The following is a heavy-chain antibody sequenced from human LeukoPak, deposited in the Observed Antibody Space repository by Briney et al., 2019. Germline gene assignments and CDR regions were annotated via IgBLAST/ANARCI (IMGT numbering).Heavy chain of an antibody. CDR1: GYTFTSYG. J-gene: IGHJ6*03. Sequence: GASVKVSCKASGYTFTSYGISWVRQAPGQGLEWMGWISAYNGNTNYAQKLQGRVTMTTDTSTSTAYMELRSLRSDDTAVYYCARVYWGRGHYYMDVWGKGTTVTVSS. D-gene: IGHD2-21*01. CDR2: ISAYNGNT. V-gene: IGHV1-18*01. CDR3: ARVYWGRGHYYMDV.